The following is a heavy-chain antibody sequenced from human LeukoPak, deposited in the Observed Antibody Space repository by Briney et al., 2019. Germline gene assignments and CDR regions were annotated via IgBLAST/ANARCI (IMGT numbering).Heavy chain of an antibody. D-gene: IGHD2-15*01. CDR1: GFTFSSYS. J-gene: IGHJ3*02. CDR2: ISSSSSYI. CDR3: ARGLGYCSGGSCYGDDI. V-gene: IGHV3-21*01. Sequence: PGGSLRLSCAASGFTFSSYSMNWVRQAPGKGLEWVSSISSSSSYIYYADSVKGRFTISRDNAKNSLYLQMNSLRAEDAAVYYCARGLGYCSGGSCYGDDIWGQGTTVTVSS.